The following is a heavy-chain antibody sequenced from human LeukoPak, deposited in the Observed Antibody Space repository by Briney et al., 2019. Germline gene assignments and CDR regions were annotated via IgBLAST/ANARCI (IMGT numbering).Heavy chain of an antibody. J-gene: IGHJ4*02. Sequence: GGSLRLSCAASGFTFDDYAMHWVRQAPGKGLEWVSGISWNSGSIGYADSVKGRFTISRDNAKNSLHLQMNSLRAEDTALYYCAKEYVEYSSGWYYFDYWGQGTLVTVSS. D-gene: IGHD6-19*01. CDR3: AKEYVEYSSGWYYFDY. V-gene: IGHV3-9*01. CDR2: ISWNSGSI. CDR1: GFTFDDYA.